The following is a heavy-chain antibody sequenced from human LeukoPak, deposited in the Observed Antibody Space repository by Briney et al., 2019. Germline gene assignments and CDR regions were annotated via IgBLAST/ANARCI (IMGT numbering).Heavy chain of an antibody. CDR1: GGSISSYY. CDR3: ARDYSNYGGYYYYYYMDV. Sequence: SETLSLTCTVSGGSISSYYWSWIRQPAGKELEWIGRIYTSGSTNYNPSLKSRVTMSVDTSKNQFSLKLSSVTAADTAVYYCARDYSNYGGYYYYYYMDVWGKGTTVTVSS. CDR2: IYTSGST. J-gene: IGHJ6*03. V-gene: IGHV4-4*07. D-gene: IGHD4-11*01.